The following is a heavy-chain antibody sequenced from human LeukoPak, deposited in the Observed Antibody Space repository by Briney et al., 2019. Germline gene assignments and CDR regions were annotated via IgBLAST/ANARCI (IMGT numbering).Heavy chain of an antibody. D-gene: IGHD3-9*01. CDR2: IYYSGST. CDR3: AREGRYFDWFDP. J-gene: IGHJ5*02. Sequence: PSETLSLTCTVSGGSISSSSYCWGWIRQPPGKGLEWIGSIYYSGSTYYNPSLKSRVTISVDTSKNQFSLKLSSVTAADTAVYYCAREGRYFDWFDPWGQGTLVTVSS. V-gene: IGHV4-39*07. CDR1: GGSISSSSYC.